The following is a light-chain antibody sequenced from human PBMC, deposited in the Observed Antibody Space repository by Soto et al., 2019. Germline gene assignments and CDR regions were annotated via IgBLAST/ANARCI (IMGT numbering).Light chain of an antibody. CDR2: GNS. CDR3: QSYDSSLSGV. J-gene: IGLJ1*01. Sequence: QSVLTQPPSVSGAPGQRVTISCTGSSSNIGAGYDVHWYQQLPGTAPKLLINGNSNRPSGVPDRFSGSKSGTSASLDITGLQAEDEADYYCQSYDSSLSGVFGTGTKLTVL. V-gene: IGLV1-40*01. CDR1: SSNIGAGYD.